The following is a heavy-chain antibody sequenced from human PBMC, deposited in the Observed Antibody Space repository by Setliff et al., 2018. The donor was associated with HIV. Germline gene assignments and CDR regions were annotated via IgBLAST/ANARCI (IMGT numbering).Heavy chain of an antibody. Sequence: KVSCKASGGTFDRSVFSWVRQAPGQGLQWMGRFIPMFGVTKYAQAFQSRVTITADRSTSTVHMELRSLRSEDTAVYYCARELKGVYDSWGSSDPPYYFDNWGQGTLVTVSS. CDR3: ARELKGVYDSWGSSDPPYYFDN. J-gene: IGHJ4*02. D-gene: IGHD3-16*01. CDR1: GGTFDRSV. CDR2: FIPMFGVT. V-gene: IGHV1-69*04.